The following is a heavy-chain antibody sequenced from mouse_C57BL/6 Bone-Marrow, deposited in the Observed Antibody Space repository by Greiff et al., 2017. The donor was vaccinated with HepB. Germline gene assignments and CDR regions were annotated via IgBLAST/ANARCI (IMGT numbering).Heavy chain of an antibody. D-gene: IGHD1-1*01. V-gene: IGHV1-81*01. CDR3: AREGDYYGSSCWYFDV. J-gene: IGHJ1*03. CDR2: IYPRSGNT. CDR1: GYTFTSYG. Sequence: VQLQQSGAELARPGASVKLSCKASGYTFTSYGISWVKQRTGQGLEWIGEIYPRSGNTYYNEKFKGKATLTADNSSSTAYMELRSLTSEDSAVYVCAREGDYYGSSCWYFDVWGTGTTVTVSS.